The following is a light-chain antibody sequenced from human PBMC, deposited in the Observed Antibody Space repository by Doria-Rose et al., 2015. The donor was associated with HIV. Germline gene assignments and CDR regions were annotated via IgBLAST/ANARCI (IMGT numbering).Light chain of an antibody. CDR3: HQYNNWPT. V-gene: IGKV3-15*01. CDR1: QSVSTD. Sequence: TQSPETLSVSPGESATLSCRASQSVSTDLAWYQHKPGQAPRLLIWAASTSSTGIPARFSGSGSGTEFTLTISSLQSEDFAIYFCHQYNNWPTFGQGTRLDI. CDR2: AAS. J-gene: IGKJ5*01.